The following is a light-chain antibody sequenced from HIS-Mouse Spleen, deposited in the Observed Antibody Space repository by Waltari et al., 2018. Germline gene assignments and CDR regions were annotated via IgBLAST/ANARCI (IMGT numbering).Light chain of an antibody. Sequence: SYELTQPPSVSVSPGQTARITCAGDALPKQYAYLYQQKPGHAPVLVIYEDSKRPSGIPERFSGSSSGTMATLTISGAQVEDEADYYCYSTDSSGNHRVFGGGTKLTVL. J-gene: IGLJ2*01. CDR2: EDS. CDR1: ALPKQY. CDR3: YSTDSSGNHRV. V-gene: IGLV3-10*01.